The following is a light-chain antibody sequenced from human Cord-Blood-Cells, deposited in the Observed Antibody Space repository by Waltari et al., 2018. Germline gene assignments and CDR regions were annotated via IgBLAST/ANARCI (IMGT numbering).Light chain of an antibody. CDR3: QQRSNWLT. CDR1: QSVSSY. J-gene: IGKJ4*01. CDR2: DAS. V-gene: IGKV3-11*01. Sequence: EIVLTQSPATLSLSPGERATLSCRASQSVSSYLAWYQQKPGQAPRLLIYDASNRATGIQARFSGSGSGTDFTLTISSLWPEDFAVYYCQQRSNWLTFGGGTKVEIK.